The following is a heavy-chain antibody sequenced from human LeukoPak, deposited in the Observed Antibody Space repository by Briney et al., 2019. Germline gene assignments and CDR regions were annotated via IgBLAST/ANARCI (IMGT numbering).Heavy chain of an antibody. Sequence: SETLSLTCTVSGGSISSYYWSWIRQPPGKGLEWIGYIYYSGSTNYNPSLKSRVTISVDTSKNQFSLKLSSVTAADTAVYYCAAVEMATMGLGYWGQGTLVTVSS. CDR2: IYYSGST. CDR1: GGSISSYY. J-gene: IGHJ4*02. V-gene: IGHV4-59*08. CDR3: AAVEMATMGLGY. D-gene: IGHD5-24*01.